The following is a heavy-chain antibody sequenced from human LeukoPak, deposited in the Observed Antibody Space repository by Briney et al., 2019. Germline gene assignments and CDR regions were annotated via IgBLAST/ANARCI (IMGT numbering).Heavy chain of an antibody. Sequence: GGSLRLSCAASGFTVSSNYMSWVRQAPGKGLEWVSIIYNGGSTYYADSVKGRFTISRDNAKNSLYLQMSNLRAEDTAVYFCARGGGLDVWGQGATVTVSS. V-gene: IGHV3-53*01. D-gene: IGHD3-16*01. CDR3: ARGGGLDV. CDR2: IYNGGST. CDR1: GFTVSSNY. J-gene: IGHJ6*02.